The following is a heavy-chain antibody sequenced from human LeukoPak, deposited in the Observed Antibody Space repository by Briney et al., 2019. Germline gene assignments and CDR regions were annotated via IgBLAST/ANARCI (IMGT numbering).Heavy chain of an antibody. V-gene: IGHV4-61*01. D-gene: IGHD2-15*01. CDR2: IYYNESP. CDR1: GGPVSIGNYH. Sequence: SEPLSLPCTVSGGPVSIGNYHGRWIRQPPGTGLEWIGYIYYNESPHYHPSLTSRHPKSVDTAKTQSSLKLSSVTAADTAVYYCAREGCSGGSCYPYLFDYWGQGTLVTVSS. J-gene: IGHJ4*02. CDR3: AREGCSGGSCYPYLFDY.